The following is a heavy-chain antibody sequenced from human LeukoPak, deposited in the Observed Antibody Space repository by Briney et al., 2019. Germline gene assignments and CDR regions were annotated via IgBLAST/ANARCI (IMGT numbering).Heavy chain of an antibody. D-gene: IGHD6-13*01. CDR1: GYTFTSFY. V-gene: IGHV1-46*01. CDR3: ARGGVAASGASDI. Sequence: ASVKVSCKASGYTFTSFYMHWVRLAPGQGLEWMGIINPSGGRTSYAQKFQDRVTVTRETSTSTLYMELRSLRSEDTAVYYCARGGVAASGASDIWGQGTMVTVSS. J-gene: IGHJ3*02. CDR2: INPSGGRT.